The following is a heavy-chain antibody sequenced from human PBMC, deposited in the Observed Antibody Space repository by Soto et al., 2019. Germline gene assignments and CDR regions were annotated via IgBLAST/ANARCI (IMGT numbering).Heavy chain of an antibody. CDR3: ARGRYYGSGSYYTPRPYYMDV. V-gene: IGHV4-34*01. J-gene: IGHJ6*03. CDR2: INHSGST. CDR1: GGPFSDYY. Sequence: SETLSLTCAVYGGPFSDYYWIWIRQPPGKGLEWIGEINHSGSTDYNPSLKSRVTISVDTSKNQFSLKLSSVTAADTAVYYCARGRYYGSGSYYTPRPYYMDVWGKGTTVTVSS. D-gene: IGHD3-10*01.